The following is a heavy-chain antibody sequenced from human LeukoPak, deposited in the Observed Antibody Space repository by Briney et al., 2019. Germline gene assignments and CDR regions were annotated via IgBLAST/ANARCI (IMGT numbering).Heavy chain of an antibody. D-gene: IGHD4-17*01. J-gene: IGHJ6*03. CDR2: ISASGFST. CDR3: AEVDPATVTPGVFYYYYYMDV. CDR1: GFTFSSHV. Sequence: GGSLRLSCTAPGFTFSSHVMSWVRQVPGKGLEWVSAISASGFSTFYADSVKGRFTISRDNSKTSVSLQMNSLRAEDTAMYYCAEVDPATVTPGVFYYYYYMDVWGKGTTVTVSS. V-gene: IGHV3-23*01.